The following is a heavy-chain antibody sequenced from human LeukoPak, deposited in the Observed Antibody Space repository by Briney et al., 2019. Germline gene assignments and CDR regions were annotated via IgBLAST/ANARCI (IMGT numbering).Heavy chain of an antibody. CDR3: ASTAGYSGYDY. V-gene: IGHV4-59*01. J-gene: IGHJ4*02. Sequence: PSETLSLTCTVSGGSISSYYWSWIRQPPGKGLEWIGYIYYSGSTNYNPSLKSRVTISVDTSKNQFSLKLSSVTAADTAVYYCASTAGYSGYDYWGQGTLVTVPS. CDR2: IYYSGST. D-gene: IGHD5-12*01. CDR1: GGSISSYY.